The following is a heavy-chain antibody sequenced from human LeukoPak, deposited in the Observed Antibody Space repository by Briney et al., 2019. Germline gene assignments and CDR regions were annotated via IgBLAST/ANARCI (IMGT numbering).Heavy chain of an antibody. CDR1: GGSISSGGYY. CDR2: INHSGST. D-gene: IGHD6-13*01. Sequence: NTSETLSLTCTVSGGSISSGGYYWSWIRQPPGKGLEWIGEINHSGSTNYNPSLKSRVTISVDTSKNQFSLKLSSVTAADTAVYYCARERGYSRSQYFQHWGQGTLVTVSS. V-gene: IGHV4-39*07. CDR3: ARERGYSRSQYFQH. J-gene: IGHJ1*01.